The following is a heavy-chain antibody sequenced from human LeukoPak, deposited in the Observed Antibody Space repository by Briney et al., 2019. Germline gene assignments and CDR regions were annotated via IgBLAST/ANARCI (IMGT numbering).Heavy chain of an antibody. CDR2: INPAGSET. V-gene: IGHV3-7*01. Sequence: GGPLRLSCAASGFSFSAYWMTWVRQAPGTGLEWVANINPAGSETYYVDPVKGRFSISRDNAKNVVSLQMNSLRAEDTAVYHCARFGYVAAVDVWGQGTPVTVSS. D-gene: IGHD2-15*01. CDR3: ARFGYVAAVDV. CDR1: GFSFSAYW. J-gene: IGHJ4*02.